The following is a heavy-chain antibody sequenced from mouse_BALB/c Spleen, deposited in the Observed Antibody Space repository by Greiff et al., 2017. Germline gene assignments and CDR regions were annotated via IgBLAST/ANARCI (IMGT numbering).Heavy chain of an antibody. Sequence: EVMLVESGAELVRPGASVKLSCKASGFNIKDNYMHWVKQRPGQGLEWIGRIDPANGNTKYDPKFKGKATITADTSSNTAYLQLSSLTSEDTAVYYCAPFDYPFAYWGQGTLVTVSA. J-gene: IGHJ3*01. V-gene: IGHV14-3*02. CDR2: IDPANGNT. D-gene: IGHD2-13*01. CDR3: APFDYPFAY. CDR1: GFNIKDNY.